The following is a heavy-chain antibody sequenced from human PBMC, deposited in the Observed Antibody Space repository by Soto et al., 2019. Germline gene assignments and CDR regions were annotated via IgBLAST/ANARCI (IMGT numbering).Heavy chain of an antibody. CDR2: FYSSGSI. D-gene: IGHD6-19*01. J-gene: IGHJ5*02. CDR1: GYSITAGGYY. CDR3: ARMYSSGSGWFHP. Sequence: LQESGPGLVKPSQTLSLTCFVSGYSITAGGYYWSWVRHHPGKGLEWIGSFYSSGSIIYNPYIRSRVSIPGDTSSNQFSMSLTSVTAADTARYYCARMYSSGSGWFHPWGQGTLVTVSS. V-gene: IGHV4-31*03.